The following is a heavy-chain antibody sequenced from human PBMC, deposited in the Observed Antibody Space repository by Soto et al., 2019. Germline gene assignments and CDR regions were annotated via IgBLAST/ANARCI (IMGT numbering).Heavy chain of an antibody. CDR2: VFSNDEK. Sequence: LGTPPKTPPPPSPPPGFSPTKKRGGLGGDPHPPGKALEWLAHVFSNDEKSYSTSLKNRLTLSKDTSKRQVVLTMTDMDPADTATYYCARTRIGVGVDGMDVWGQGTTVTVSS. V-gene: IGHV2-26*01. D-gene: IGHD1-26*01. CDR1: GFSPTKKRGG. CDR3: ARTRIGVGVDGMDV. J-gene: IGHJ6*02.